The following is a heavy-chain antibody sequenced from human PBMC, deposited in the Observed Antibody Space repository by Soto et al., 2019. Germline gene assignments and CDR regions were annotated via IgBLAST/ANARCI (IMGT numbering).Heavy chain of an antibody. Sequence: SETLSLTCAVYGGSFSGYYWGWIRQPPGKGLEWIGEINHSGSTNYNPSLKSRVTISVDTSKNQFSLKLSSVTAADTAVYYCARAIYYYGMDVWGQGTTVTVSS. V-gene: IGHV4-34*01. J-gene: IGHJ6*02. CDR1: GGSFSGYY. CDR3: ARAIYYYGMDV. CDR2: INHSGST.